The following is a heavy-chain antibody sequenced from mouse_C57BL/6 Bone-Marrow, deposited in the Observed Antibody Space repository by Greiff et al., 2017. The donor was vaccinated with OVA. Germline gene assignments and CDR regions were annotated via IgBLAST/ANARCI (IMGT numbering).Heavy chain of an antibody. CDR1: GFTFSSYA. Sequence: HLVESGGGLVKPGGSLKLSCAASGFTFSSYAMSWVRQTPEKRLEWVATISDGGSYTYYPDNVKGRFTISRDNAKNNLYLQMSHLKSEDTAMYYCARGYGLDDWGQGTTLTVSS. D-gene: IGHD1-1*01. CDR2: ISDGGSYT. J-gene: IGHJ2*01. CDR3: ARGYGLDD. V-gene: IGHV5-4*01.